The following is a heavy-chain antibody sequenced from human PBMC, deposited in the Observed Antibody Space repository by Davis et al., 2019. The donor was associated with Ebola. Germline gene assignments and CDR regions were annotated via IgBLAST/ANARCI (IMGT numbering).Heavy chain of an antibody. V-gene: IGHV3-30-3*01. CDR2: ISYDGSNK. CDR1: GFTFSSYA. CDR3: ARASGIQLWSNFDY. D-gene: IGHD5-18*01. J-gene: IGHJ4*02. Sequence: GESLKISCAASGFTFSSYAMHWVRQAPGKGLEWVAVISYDGSNKYYADSVKGRFTISRDNSKNTLYLQMNSLRAEDTAVYYCARASGIQLWSNFDYWGQGTLVTVSS.